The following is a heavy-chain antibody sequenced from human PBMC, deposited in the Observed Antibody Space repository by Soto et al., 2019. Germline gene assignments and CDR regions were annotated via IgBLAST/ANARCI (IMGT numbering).Heavy chain of an antibody. J-gene: IGHJ6*02. CDR2: ISYDGSNK. CDR3: AKEIYSSSESYYYYGMDV. D-gene: IGHD5-18*01. CDR1: GFTFSSYG. Sequence: HPGGSLRLSCAASGFTFSSYGMHWVRQAPGKGLEWVAVISYDGSNKYYADSVKGRFTISRDNSKNTLYLQMNSLRAEDTAVYYCAKEIYSSSESYYYYGMDVWGQGTTVTVSS. V-gene: IGHV3-30*18.